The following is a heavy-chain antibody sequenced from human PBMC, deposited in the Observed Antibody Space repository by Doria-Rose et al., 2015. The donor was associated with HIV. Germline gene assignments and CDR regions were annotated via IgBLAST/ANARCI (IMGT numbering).Heavy chain of an antibody. D-gene: IGHD2-15*01. CDR1: RGSFSGYS. CDR2: INHSGST. V-gene: IGHV4-34*01. J-gene: IGHJ2*01. Sequence: QRGAGLLKPSVTLTMPCAVYRGSFSGYSWSWIRQPPGKGLEWIGEINHSGSTNYNPSFKSRVTISVDTSKNQFSLKLSSVTAADTAVYYCARDMATIPPGVSSCYFVWWGRGSLDTDSS. CDR3: ARDMATIPPGVSSCYFVW.